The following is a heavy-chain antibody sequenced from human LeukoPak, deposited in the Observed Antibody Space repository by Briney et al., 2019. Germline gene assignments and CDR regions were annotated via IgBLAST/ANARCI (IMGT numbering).Heavy chain of an antibody. D-gene: IGHD3-10*01. CDR1: GYTFTSYD. CDR2: MNPNSGNT. Sequence: ASVKVSCKASGYTFTSYDINWVRQATGQGLEWMGWMNPNSGNTGYAQKFQGRVTMARNTSISTAYMELSSLRSEDTAVYYCARVVRGVRGGDYWGQGTLVTVSS. CDR3: ARVVRGVRGGDY. V-gene: IGHV1-8*01. J-gene: IGHJ4*02.